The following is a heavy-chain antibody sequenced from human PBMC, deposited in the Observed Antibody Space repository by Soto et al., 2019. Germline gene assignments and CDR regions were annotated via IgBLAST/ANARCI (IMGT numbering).Heavy chain of an antibody. V-gene: IGHV3-21*01. Sequence: DVQLVESVGGLVKPGGSLRLSCAASGFTFSRYIMHWVRQAPGKGLEWISTISSTSTNIYYADSVNGRFTISRDNPKNSLSLQMNLLRGEDMAVYYCARGIASSSLATFDVWGQGTLVTVS. J-gene: IGHJ3*01. CDR1: GFTFSRYI. CDR3: ARGIASSSLATFDV. CDR2: ISSTSTNI. D-gene: IGHD6-13*01.